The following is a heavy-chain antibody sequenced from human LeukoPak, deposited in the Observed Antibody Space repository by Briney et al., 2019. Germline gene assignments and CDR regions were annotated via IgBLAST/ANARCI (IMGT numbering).Heavy chain of an antibody. CDR2: ISGSGGST. D-gene: IGHD1-26*01. J-gene: IGHJ4*02. Sequence: AISGSGGSTYYADSVKGRFTISRDNSKNTLYLQMNSLRAEDTAVYYCAKQPLVGATFTFDYWGQGTLVTVSS. V-gene: IGHV3-23*01. CDR3: AKQPLVGATFTFDY.